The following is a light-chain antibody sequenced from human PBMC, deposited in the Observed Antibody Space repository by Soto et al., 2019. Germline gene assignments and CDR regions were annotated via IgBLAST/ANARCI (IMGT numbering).Light chain of an antibody. J-gene: IGKJ3*01. Sequence: EIVMTQSPGTLYLSPGETATLSCRASQSVSSNYVDWFHQKPGQAPRLLIYGASSRATGVPDRFSASGSAADCTLTISRLQHEDFAIYSCQQYSRSPFTVGHGTKVDIK. CDR2: GAS. CDR3: QQYSRSPFT. CDR1: QSVSSNY. V-gene: IGKV3-20*01.